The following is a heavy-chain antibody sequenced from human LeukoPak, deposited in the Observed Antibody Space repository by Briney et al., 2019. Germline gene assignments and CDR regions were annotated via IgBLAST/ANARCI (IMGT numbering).Heavy chain of an antibody. J-gene: IGHJ4*02. D-gene: IGHD5-24*01. Sequence: PGGSLRLSCAASGFTFGDYYMNWIRQAPGKGLEWVSYISSRGSTIYYADSVKGRFTISRDNSKNTLYLQMNSLRPEDTAVYYCAKDRGDGYPTHFDYWGQGTLVTVSS. CDR1: GFTFGDYY. V-gene: IGHV3-11*04. CDR2: ISSRGSTI. CDR3: AKDRGDGYPTHFDY.